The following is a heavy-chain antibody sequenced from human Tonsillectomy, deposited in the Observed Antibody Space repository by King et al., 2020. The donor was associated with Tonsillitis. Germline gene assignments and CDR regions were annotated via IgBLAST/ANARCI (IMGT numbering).Heavy chain of an antibody. D-gene: IGHD6-13*01. Sequence: VQLQESGPGLVKPSETLSLTCTVSAYSISSGYYWGWIRQPPGKGLEWIGSIYESGSTYYNPSLKSRVTISIDTSKNQFSLRLSSGTAADTAVYYCAAAADITYYFDYWGQGTLVTVSS. CDR1: AYSISSGYY. V-gene: IGHV4-38-2*02. CDR2: IYESGST. J-gene: IGHJ4*02. CDR3: AAAADITYYFDY.